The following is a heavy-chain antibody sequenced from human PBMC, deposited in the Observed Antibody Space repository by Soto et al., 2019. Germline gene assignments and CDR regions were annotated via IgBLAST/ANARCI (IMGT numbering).Heavy chain of an antibody. Sequence: EVQLVESGGGLVQPGGSLRLSCAASGFTFSSYSTNWVRQAPGKGLEWVSYISSSSSTIYYADSVKGRFTISRDNAKNSPYLQMNSLRDEDTAVYYCARDHQYSGSYLDAFDIWGQGTMVTVSS. CDR3: ARDHQYSGSYLDAFDI. D-gene: IGHD1-26*01. V-gene: IGHV3-48*02. CDR1: GFTFSSYS. CDR2: ISSSSSTI. J-gene: IGHJ3*02.